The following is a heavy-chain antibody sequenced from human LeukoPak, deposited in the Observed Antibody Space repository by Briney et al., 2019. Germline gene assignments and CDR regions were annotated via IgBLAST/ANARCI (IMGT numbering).Heavy chain of an antibody. CDR3: ATGPYGAYYYGSGSYYNLPFDY. CDR1: GGSFSGYY. D-gene: IGHD3-10*01. J-gene: IGHJ4*02. Sequence: SETLSLTCGVYGGSFSGYYWSWIRQPPGKGLEWIGEINPRGSTNYNPSLKSRVTLSADTSKNQFSLTLNSVTAADTAVYYCATGPYGAYYYGSGSYYNLPFDYWGQGTLVTVSS. V-gene: IGHV4-34*01. CDR2: INPRGST.